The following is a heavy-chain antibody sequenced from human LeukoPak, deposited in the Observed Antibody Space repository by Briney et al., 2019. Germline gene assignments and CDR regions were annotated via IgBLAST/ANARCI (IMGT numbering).Heavy chain of an antibody. D-gene: IGHD4-23*01. CDR3: AYSTVVTRGYY. V-gene: IGHV4-59*12. CDR2: IFYSGNT. CDR1: GSSIGTYY. Sequence: SETLSLTCSVSGSSIGTYYWSWIRQPPGKGLEWIGHIFYSGNTNYNPSLKSRVTKSLDTSKNQFSLKVNSVTAADTAVYYCAYSTVVTRGYYWGQGTLVTVSS. J-gene: IGHJ4*02.